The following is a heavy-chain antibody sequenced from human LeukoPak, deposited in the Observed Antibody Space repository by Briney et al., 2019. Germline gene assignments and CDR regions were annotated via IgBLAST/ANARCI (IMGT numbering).Heavy chain of an antibody. V-gene: IGHV1-2*02. Sequence: ASVKVSCKASGYTFTGYYMHWVRQAPGQGLEWMGWINPNSGGTNYAQKFQGGVTMTRDTSTSTVYMDLSSLKSEDTAVYYCAREVAAPYRFDDWGQGTLVTVSS. CDR1: GYTFTGYY. CDR2: INPNSGGT. D-gene: IGHD2-15*01. CDR3: AREVAAPYRFDD. J-gene: IGHJ4*02.